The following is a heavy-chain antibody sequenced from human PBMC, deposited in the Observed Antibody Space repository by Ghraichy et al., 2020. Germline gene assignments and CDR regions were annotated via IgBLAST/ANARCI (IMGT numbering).Heavy chain of an antibody. CDR3: ARGKDGYKQCFDY. Sequence: ASVKVSCKASGYTFTSYGISWVRQAPGQGLEWMGWISSSTGNTNYAQNIQGRVTMTTDTSTRTAYMELRSLRSDDMAVYYCARGKDGYKQCFDYWGQGTLVTVSS. V-gene: IGHV1-18*03. D-gene: IGHD5-24*01. CDR2: ISSSTGNT. J-gene: IGHJ4*02. CDR1: GYTFTSYG.